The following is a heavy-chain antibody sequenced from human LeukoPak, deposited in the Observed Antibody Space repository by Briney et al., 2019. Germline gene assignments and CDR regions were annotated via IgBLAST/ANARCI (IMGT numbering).Heavy chain of an antibody. D-gene: IGHD5-18*01. J-gene: IGHJ4*02. V-gene: IGHV3-21*01. CDR3: ARAGGPTDTAMDYYFDY. CDR1: GFTFSSYS. Sequence: AGGSLRLSCAASGFTFSSYSMNWVRQAPGKGLEWVSSISSSSSYIYYADSVKGRFTISRDNAKNSLYLQMNSLRAEDTAVYYCARAGGPTDTAMDYYFDYWGQGTLVTVSS. CDR2: ISSSSSYI.